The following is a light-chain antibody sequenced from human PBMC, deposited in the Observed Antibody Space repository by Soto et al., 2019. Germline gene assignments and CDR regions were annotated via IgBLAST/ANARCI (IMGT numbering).Light chain of an antibody. V-gene: IGLV1-40*01. Sequence: LTQPPSVSGAPGQRVTISCTGSSSNIGTGYDVHWYQQLPGTAPKLLIYGNSNRPSGVPDRFSGSKSGTSASLAITGLQAEDEADYYCQSFDSSRFYVFGTGTKVTVL. CDR3: QSFDSSRFYV. CDR1: SSNIGTGYD. J-gene: IGLJ1*01. CDR2: GNS.